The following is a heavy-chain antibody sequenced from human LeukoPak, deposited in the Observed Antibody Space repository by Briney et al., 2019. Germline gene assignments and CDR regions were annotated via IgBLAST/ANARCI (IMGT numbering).Heavy chain of an antibody. V-gene: IGHV1-69*05. CDR3: ASPRSSTSLGDFDY. D-gene: IGHD2-2*01. J-gene: IGHJ4*02. Sequence: SVKVSCKASGGTFSSYAISWVRQAPGQGLEWMGGIIPIFGTANYAQKFQGRVTITTDESTSTAYMELSNLRSEDTAVYYCASPRSSTSLGDFDYWGQGTLVTVSS. CDR2: IIPIFGTA. CDR1: GGTFSSYA.